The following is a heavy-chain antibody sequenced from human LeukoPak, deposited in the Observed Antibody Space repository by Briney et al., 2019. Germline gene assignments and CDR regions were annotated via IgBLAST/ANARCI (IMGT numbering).Heavy chain of an antibody. Sequence: GGSLRLSCAASGFTFSSYSMNWVRQAPGKGLEWVSSISSSSSYIYYADLVKGRFTISRDNAKNSLYLQMNSLRAEDTAVYYCARVNQGIAVAGSNYWGQGTLVTVSS. CDR3: ARVNQGIAVAGSNY. D-gene: IGHD6-19*01. J-gene: IGHJ4*02. CDR2: ISSSSSYI. V-gene: IGHV3-21*01. CDR1: GFTFSSYS.